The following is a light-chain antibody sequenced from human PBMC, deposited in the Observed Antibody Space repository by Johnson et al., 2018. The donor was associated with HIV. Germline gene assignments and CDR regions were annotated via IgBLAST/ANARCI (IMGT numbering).Light chain of an antibody. CDR2: DNN. J-gene: IGLJ1*01. Sequence: QSVLTQPPSVSAAPGQKVTISCSGSSSNIGNNYVSWYQQLPGTAPKLLIYDNNKRPSGIPDRFSGSKSGTSATLAITGLPTGDEADYYCGIWASSLSAYVFGTGTKVTVL. CDR3: GIWASSLSAYV. V-gene: IGLV1-51*01. CDR1: SSNIGNNY.